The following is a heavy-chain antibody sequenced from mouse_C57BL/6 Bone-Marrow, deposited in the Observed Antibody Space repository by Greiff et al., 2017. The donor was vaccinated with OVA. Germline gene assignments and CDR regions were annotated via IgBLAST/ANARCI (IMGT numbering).Heavy chain of an antibody. CDR2: ISYDGSN. V-gene: IGHV3-6*01. Sequence: DVKLQESGPGLVKPSQSLSLTCSVTGYSITSGYSWNWIRQFPGNKLEWMGYISYDGSNNYNPSLKNRISITRDTSKNQFFLKLNSVTTEDTATYYCARGEGITTDDYAMDYWGQGTSVTVSS. J-gene: IGHJ4*01. CDR3: ARGEGITTDDYAMDY. CDR1: GYSITSGYS. D-gene: IGHD1-1*01.